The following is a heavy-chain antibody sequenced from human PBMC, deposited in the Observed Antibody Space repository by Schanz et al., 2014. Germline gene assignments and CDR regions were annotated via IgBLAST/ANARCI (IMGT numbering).Heavy chain of an antibody. CDR2: IYASGTT. CDR3: AGANYRRRIDFDY. D-gene: IGHD3-10*01. J-gene: IGHJ4*02. Sequence: EVQLVESGGGFVQPGGSLGLSCVVSGFTVSSDHMSWVRQAPGKGLEWVSTIYASGTTYYADSVKRRFTISKNFSKNTLYLQMSSLSAETAAVYYAAGANYRRRIDFDYWGQGTLVNDSS. V-gene: IGHV3-66*01. CDR1: GFTVSSDH.